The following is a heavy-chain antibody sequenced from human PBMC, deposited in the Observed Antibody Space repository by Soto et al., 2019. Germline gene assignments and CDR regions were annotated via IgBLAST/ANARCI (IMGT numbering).Heavy chain of an antibody. CDR3: ARGYHDSSGHHLDY. D-gene: IGHD3-22*01. CDR1: GCTLSSYW. CDR2: INSDGGSR. V-gene: IGHV3-74*01. J-gene: IGHJ4*02. Sequence: EVQLVESGGGLVQPGGSLRLSCAASGCTLSSYWMHWVRQAPGKGLVWVSRINSDGGSRSYADSVKGRFTISRDNAKNTLYLQMNSLRAEDTAVYYCARGYHDSSGHHLDYWGQGTLVTVSS.